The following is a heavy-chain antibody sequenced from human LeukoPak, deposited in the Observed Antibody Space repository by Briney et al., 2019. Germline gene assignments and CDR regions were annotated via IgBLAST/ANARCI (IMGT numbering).Heavy chain of an antibody. D-gene: IGHD2-2*01. CDR3: AKDIVVVPARMGAFDY. J-gene: IGHJ4*02. CDR2: ISGSGGST. V-gene: IGHV3-23*01. Sequence: GGSLRLSCAASGFTFDDYGMSWVRQAPGKGLEWVSAISGSGGSTYYADSVKGRFTISRDNSKNTLYLQMNSLRAEDTAVYYCAKDIVVVPARMGAFDYWGQGTLVTVSS. CDR1: GFTFDDYG.